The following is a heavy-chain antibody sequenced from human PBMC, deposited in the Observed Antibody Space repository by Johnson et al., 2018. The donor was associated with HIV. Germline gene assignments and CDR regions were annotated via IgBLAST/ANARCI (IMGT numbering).Heavy chain of an antibody. D-gene: IGHD6-19*01. CDR2: ISYDGSSK. Sequence: QVQLVESGGGVVQPGRSLRLACAASAFTFSNYAMHWVRQAPGQGLEWVAVISYDGSSKYYAESLKGRLSNSRDNSMNTLYLQRNSLRAEDTAVYYCATFGYTSGWIVTDDAFDVWGHGTLVTVSS. J-gene: IGHJ3*01. V-gene: IGHV3-30-3*01. CDR3: ATFGYTSGWIVTDDAFDV. CDR1: AFTFSNYA.